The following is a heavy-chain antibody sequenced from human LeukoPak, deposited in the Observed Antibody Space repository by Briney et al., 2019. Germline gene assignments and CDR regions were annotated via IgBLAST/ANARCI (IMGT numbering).Heavy chain of an antibody. D-gene: IGHD3-9*01. V-gene: IGHV1-69*13. J-gene: IGHJ4*02. Sequence: SVKVSCKASGGTFSSYAISWVRQAPGQGLEWMGGIIPIFGTTNYAQKFQGRVTITADESTSTAYMELSSLRSEDTAVYYCARDHSYDILTGYLQWGQGTLVTVSS. CDR1: GGTFSSYA. CDR3: ARDHSYDILTGYLQ. CDR2: IIPIFGTT.